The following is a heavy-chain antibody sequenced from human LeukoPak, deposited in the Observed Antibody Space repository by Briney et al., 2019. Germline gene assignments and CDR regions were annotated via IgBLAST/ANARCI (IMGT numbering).Heavy chain of an antibody. CDR2: INPNGGGT. V-gene: IGHV1-46*01. J-gene: IGHJ4*02. D-gene: IGHD3-16*01. CDR3: ARASLGDLFYSDF. Sequence: AASVKVSCKASVYTFTSYYMHWVRQAPGQGLEWMGIINPNGGGTSYAQKFQGRVTMTRDTSTSTVYMELSSLRSEDTAVYYCARASLGDLFYSDFWGQGILVTVSS. CDR1: VYTFTSYY.